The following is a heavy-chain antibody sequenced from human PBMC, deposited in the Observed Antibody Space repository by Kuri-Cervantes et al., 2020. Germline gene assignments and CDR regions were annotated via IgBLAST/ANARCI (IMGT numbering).Heavy chain of an antibody. CDR2: IIPIFGTA. CDR1: GGTFSSYA. V-gene: IGHV1-69*13. J-gene: IGHJ4*02. Sequence: SVKVSCKASGGTFSSYAISWVRQAPGQGLEWMGGIIPIFGTANYAQKFQGRVTITADESTSTAYMELSSLRDEDTAVYYCAREIYYDSSGYYGTFDYWGQGTLVTVSS. CDR3: AREIYYDSSGYYGTFDY. D-gene: IGHD3-22*01.